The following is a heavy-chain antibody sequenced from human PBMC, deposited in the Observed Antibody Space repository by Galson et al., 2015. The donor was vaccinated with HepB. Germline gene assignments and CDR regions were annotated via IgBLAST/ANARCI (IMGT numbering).Heavy chain of an antibody. Sequence: SLRLSCAASGFTFSSYAMSWVRQAPGKGLEWVSAISGSGGSTYYADSVKGRFTISRDNSKNTPYLQMNSLRAEDTAVYYCAKDLGRSMVRGVSLGRIDYWGQGTLVTVSS. D-gene: IGHD3-10*01. CDR1: GFTFSSYA. CDR2: ISGSGGST. CDR3: AKDLGRSMVRGVSLGRIDY. V-gene: IGHV3-23*01. J-gene: IGHJ4*02.